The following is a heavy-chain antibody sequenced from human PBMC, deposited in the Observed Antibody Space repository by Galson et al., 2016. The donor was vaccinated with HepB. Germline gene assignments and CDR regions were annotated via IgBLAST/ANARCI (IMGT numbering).Heavy chain of an antibody. CDR2: ISSSGEHI. CDR3: AKVGFSDLAY. J-gene: IGHJ4*02. CDR1: GFTFSSYA. Sequence: SLRLSCAASGFTFSSYAMSWVRQSPGEGLEWVSSISSSGEHISYADSVKGRFTISRDNSKNTVSLLMISLRADDTAIYYCAKVGFSDLAYWGEGTLGTVSS. D-gene: IGHD1-26*01. V-gene: IGHV3-23*01.